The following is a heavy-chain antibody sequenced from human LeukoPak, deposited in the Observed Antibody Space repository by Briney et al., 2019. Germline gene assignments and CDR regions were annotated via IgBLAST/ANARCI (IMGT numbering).Heavy chain of an antibody. D-gene: IGHD2-21*02. CDR2: IIPIFGTA. CDR3: ATLCGADCYTRGDY. J-gene: IGHJ4*02. Sequence: ASVKVSCKASGGTFSSYAISWVRQAPGQGLEWMGGIIPIFGTANYAQKFQGRVTITADKSTSTAYMELSSLRSEDTAVYYCATLCGADCYTRGDYWGPGTLVTVSS. CDR1: GGTFSSYA. V-gene: IGHV1-69*06.